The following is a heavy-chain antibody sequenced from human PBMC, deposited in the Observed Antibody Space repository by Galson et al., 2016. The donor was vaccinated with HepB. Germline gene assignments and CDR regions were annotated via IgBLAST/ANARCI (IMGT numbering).Heavy chain of an antibody. Sequence: SLRLSCAASGFTFSSFWMHWVRQVPGKGLVWVSRINEYGSRIDYADSVKGRFTISRDNAKNTLYLQMNSLRAEDTALYYCVMDCSGREDYWGQGTLVTVSS. CDR3: VMDCSGREDY. J-gene: IGHJ4*02. CDR2: INEYGSRI. CDR1: GFTFSSFW. V-gene: IGHV3-74*01. D-gene: IGHD2-21*01.